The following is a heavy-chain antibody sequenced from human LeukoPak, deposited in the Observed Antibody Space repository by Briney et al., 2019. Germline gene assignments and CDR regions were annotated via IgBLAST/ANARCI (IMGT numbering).Heavy chain of an antibody. V-gene: IGHV1-18*01. CDR3: ARDCPVYCRIAPDV. Sequence: ASVKVSCKASGYTFTSYGISWVRQAPGQGLEWMGWISAYNGNTNYAQKLQGRVTMTTDTSTSTAYMELRSLRSDDTAVYYCARDCPVYCRIAPDVWGKGTTVTVSS. CDR1: GYTFTSYG. D-gene: IGHD2-2*01. CDR2: ISAYNGNT. J-gene: IGHJ6*04.